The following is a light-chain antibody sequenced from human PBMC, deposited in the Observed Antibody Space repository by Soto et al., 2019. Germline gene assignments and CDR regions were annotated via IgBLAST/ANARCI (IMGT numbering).Light chain of an antibody. CDR3: QSSDSLSGSYV. V-gene: IGLV1-40*01. J-gene: IGLJ1*01. CDR1: SSNIGAGND. CDR2: DNS. Sequence: QSVLTQPPSVSGAPGQRVTISCTGSSSNIGAGNDVQWYQQLPGTAPKLLIYDNSQRPSGVPDRFSGSTSGTSASLAITGLQAEDEADYYCQSSDSLSGSYVFGTGTKLTVL.